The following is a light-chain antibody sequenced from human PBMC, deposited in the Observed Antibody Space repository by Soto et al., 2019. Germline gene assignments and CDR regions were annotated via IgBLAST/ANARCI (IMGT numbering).Light chain of an antibody. Sequence: QSVLTQPPSVSAAPGQKVTISCSGSSPNIGSNYVSWYQQVPGTAPKLLIYENDKRPAGIPDRFSGSKSGTSATLGVTGLQIEAEADYDCGTWDSSLSDHVFAAGTKLTVL. CDR1: SPNIGSNY. CDR2: END. V-gene: IGLV1-51*02. J-gene: IGLJ1*01. CDR3: GTWDSSLSDHV.